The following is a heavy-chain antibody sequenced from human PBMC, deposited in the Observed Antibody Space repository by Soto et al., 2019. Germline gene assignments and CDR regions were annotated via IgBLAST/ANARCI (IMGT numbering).Heavy chain of an antibody. V-gene: IGHV4-30-2*01. CDR2: IYHSGST. CDR1: GGYISSGGYS. CDR3: AAGGGLPRYY. Sequence: QLQLQESGSGLVKPSQTLSRTCAVPGGYISSGGYSWSWIRQPPGKGLEWIGYIYHSGSTYYNPSLKSRVTISVDRSKNQFSLKLSSVTAADTAVYYCAAGGGLPRYYWGQGTLVTVSS. D-gene: IGHD5-12*01. J-gene: IGHJ4*02.